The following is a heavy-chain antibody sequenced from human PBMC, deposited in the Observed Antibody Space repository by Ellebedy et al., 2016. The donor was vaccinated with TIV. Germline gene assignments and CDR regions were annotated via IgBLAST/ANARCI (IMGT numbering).Heavy chain of an antibody. CDR1: GGFFSDYY. D-gene: IGHD2-2*01. V-gene: IGHV4-34*01. J-gene: IGHJ3*01. CDR2: INRSGKT. Sequence: SETLSLXXAIYGGFFSDYYWSWIRQPPGKGLEWIGEINRSGKTKYNASLKSRVTISADTSKNQFYLVVTSVTAADTALYYCASVHQVRDRHRDAFDLWGQGTMVTVSS. CDR3: ASVHQVRDRHRDAFDL.